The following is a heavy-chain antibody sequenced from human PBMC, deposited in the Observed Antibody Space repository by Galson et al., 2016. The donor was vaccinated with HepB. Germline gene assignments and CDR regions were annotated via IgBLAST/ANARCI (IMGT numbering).Heavy chain of an antibody. Sequence: SLRLSCAASGFTFSSYWMSWVRQAPGKGLDWVANIKQDGSEKYYVDSVKGRFTIARDNAKNSLNLQMNSLRAEDTAVYYCARDSSSWFGNHGMDVWGQGTTVTVSS. D-gene: IGHD6-13*01. V-gene: IGHV3-7*03. CDR3: ARDSSSWFGNHGMDV. CDR2: IKQDGSEK. J-gene: IGHJ6*02. CDR1: GFTFSSYW.